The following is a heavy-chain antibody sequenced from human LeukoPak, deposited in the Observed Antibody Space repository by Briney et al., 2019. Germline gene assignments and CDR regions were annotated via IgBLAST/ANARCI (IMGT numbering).Heavy chain of an antibody. V-gene: IGHV1-24*01. D-gene: IGHD3-9*01. CDR2: FDPEDGGT. CDR3: ATGGLRYFGVFDP. CDR1: GYTLTELS. J-gene: IGHJ5*02. Sequence: ASVKVSCKVSGYTLTELSMHWVRQAPGKGLEWMGGFDPEDGGTIYAQKFQGRVTMTEDTSTDTAYMELSSLRPEDTAVYYCATGGLRYFGVFDPWGQGTLVTVSS.